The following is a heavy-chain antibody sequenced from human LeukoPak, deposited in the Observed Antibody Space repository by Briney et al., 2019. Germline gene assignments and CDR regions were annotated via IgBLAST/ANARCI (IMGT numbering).Heavy chain of an antibody. CDR3: AKELSGYQFDY. V-gene: IGHV3-30*18. J-gene: IGHJ4*02. CDR2: ISYDGSNK. D-gene: IGHD3-22*01. Sequence: GGSLRLSCAASRFTFSSYGMHWVRQAPGKGLEWVAVISYDGSNKYYADSVKGRFTISRDNSKNTLYLQMNSLRAEDTAVYYCAKELSGYQFDYWGQGTLVTVSS. CDR1: RFTFSSYG.